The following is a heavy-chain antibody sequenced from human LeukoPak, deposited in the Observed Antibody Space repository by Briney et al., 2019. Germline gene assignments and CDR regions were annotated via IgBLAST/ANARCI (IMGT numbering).Heavy chain of an antibody. CDR3: AKADYYDSSGFFDY. Sequence: PGGSLRLSCAASGFTFDDYAMHWVRQAPGKGLEWVSLISGDGGSTYYADSVKGRFTISRDNSKNSLYLQMNSLRAEDTALYYCAKADYYDSSGFFDYWGQGTLATVSS. D-gene: IGHD3-22*01. V-gene: IGHV3-43*02. J-gene: IGHJ4*02. CDR2: ISGDGGST. CDR1: GFTFDDYA.